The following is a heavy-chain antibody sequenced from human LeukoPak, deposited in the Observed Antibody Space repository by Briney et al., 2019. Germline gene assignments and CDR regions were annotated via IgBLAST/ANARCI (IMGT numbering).Heavy chain of an antibody. J-gene: IGHJ6*03. D-gene: IGHD2-2*01. CDR2: MNPNSGNS. Sequence: ASVKVSCKASGYTFTSYDINWVRQATGQGLEWMGWMNPNSGNSGYAPKFQGRVTMTRNTSIGTAYMELSSLRSEDTAVYYCARKGPANYYYYYMDVWGKGTTVTVSS. V-gene: IGHV1-8*01. CDR1: GYTFTSYD. CDR3: ARKGPANYYYYYMDV.